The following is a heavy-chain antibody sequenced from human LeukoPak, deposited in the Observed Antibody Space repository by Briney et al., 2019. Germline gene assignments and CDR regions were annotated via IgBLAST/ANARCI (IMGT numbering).Heavy chain of an antibody. J-gene: IGHJ4*02. CDR2: INSSGSYM. D-gene: IGHD4-17*01. CDR3: ARDPHDYGDYELSSY. CDR1: GFAFSNCS. V-gene: IGHV3-21*01. Sequence: GGSLRLSCTASGFAFSNCSMNWVRQAPGKGPEWISSINSSGSYMYYPDSVKGRFIISRDNAKNSLYLQMNSLRAEDTAVYYCARDPHDYGDYELSSYWGQGTLVTVSS.